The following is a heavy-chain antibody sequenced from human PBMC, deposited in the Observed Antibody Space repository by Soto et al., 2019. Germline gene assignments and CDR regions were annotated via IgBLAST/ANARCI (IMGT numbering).Heavy chain of an antibody. CDR3: AAERIAAYNNWFDP. CDR2: ISAYNGNT. J-gene: IGHJ5*02. Sequence: ASVKVSCKASGYTFTSYGISWVRQAPGQGLEWMGWISAYNGNTNYAQKLQGRVTMTTDTSTSTAYMELSSLRSEDTAVYYCAAERIAAYNNWFDPWGQGTLVTVSS. CDR1: GYTFTSYG. D-gene: IGHD6-6*01. V-gene: IGHV1-18*01.